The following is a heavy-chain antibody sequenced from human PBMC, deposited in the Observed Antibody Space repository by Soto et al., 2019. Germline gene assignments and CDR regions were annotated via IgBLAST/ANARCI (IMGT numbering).Heavy chain of an antibody. Sequence: PGGSLRLSCAASGFTFSSYGMHWVRQAPGKGLEWVAVIWYDGSNKYYADSVKGRFTISRDNSKNTLYLQMNSLRAEDTAVYYCARDRAGAYYDILTGYHDAFDIWGQGTMVTVS. D-gene: IGHD3-9*01. CDR3: ARDRAGAYYDILTGYHDAFDI. CDR1: GFTFSSYG. V-gene: IGHV3-33*01. CDR2: IWYDGSNK. J-gene: IGHJ3*02.